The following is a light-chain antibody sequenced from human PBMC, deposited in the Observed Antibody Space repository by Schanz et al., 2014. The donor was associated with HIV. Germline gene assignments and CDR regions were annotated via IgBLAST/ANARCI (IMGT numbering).Light chain of an antibody. CDR3: NSCTSTNTLV. V-gene: IGLV2-14*02. Sequence: QSALTQPASVSGSPGQSITISCTGTRNDVGTYNLVSWYQQHPGKAPQLMIYEVSDRPSGVSNRFSGSKSGNTASLTISGLQSEDEAYYYCNSCTSTNTLVFGGGTKLTVL. J-gene: IGLJ3*02. CDR1: RNDVGTYNL. CDR2: EVS.